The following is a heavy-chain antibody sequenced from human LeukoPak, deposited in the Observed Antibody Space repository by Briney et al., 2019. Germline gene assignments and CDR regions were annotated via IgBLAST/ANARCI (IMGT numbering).Heavy chain of an antibody. CDR3: ARSVAARRGLYFDY. CDR2: IYPGDSDT. Sequence: GESLKISCKGSGFTFSSYWIGWVRQMPGKGLEWMGIIYPGDSDTRYSPSFQGQVTISADNSITTAYLQWSSLKASDTAMYYCARSVAARRGLYFDYWGQGTLVTISS. J-gene: IGHJ4*02. CDR1: GFTFSSYW. V-gene: IGHV5-51*01. D-gene: IGHD6-6*01.